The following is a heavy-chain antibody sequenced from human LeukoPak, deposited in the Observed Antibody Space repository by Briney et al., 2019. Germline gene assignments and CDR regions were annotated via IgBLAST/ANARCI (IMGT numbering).Heavy chain of an antibody. CDR3: AKDGYFDWLYDAFDI. Sequence: GGSLRLSCAASGFTFSNYAMNWVRQAPGKGLEWVSTISGSGGSTYYADSVKGRLTISRDNSKNTLYLQMNSLRAEDTAVYYCAKDGYFDWLYDAFDIWGQGTMVTVSS. V-gene: IGHV3-23*01. CDR1: GFTFSNYA. CDR2: ISGSGGST. J-gene: IGHJ3*02. D-gene: IGHD3-9*01.